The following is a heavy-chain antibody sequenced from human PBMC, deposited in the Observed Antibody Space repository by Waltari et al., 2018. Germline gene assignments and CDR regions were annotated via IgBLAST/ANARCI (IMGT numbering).Heavy chain of an antibody. CDR3: ARTPGMAVNWFDP. CDR1: GGSISSHY. V-gene: IGHV4-59*11. CDR2: IYYSGST. J-gene: IGHJ5*02. Sequence: QVQLQESGPGLVKPSETLSLTCTVSGGSISSHYWSWIRQPPGKGLEWIGYIYYSGSTNSNPSLKSRVTISVDTSKNQFSLKLSSVTAADTAVYYCARTPGMAVNWFDPWGQGTLVTVSS. D-gene: IGHD6-13*01.